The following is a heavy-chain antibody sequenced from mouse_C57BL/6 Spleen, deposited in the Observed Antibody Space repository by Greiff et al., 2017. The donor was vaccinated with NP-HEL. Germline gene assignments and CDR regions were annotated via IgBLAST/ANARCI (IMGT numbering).Heavy chain of an antibody. V-gene: IGHV1-15*01. Sequence: QVQLQQSGAELVRPGASVTLSCKASGYTFTDYEMHWVKQTPVHGLEWIGAIDPETGGTAYNQKFKGKAILTADKSSSTAYMELRSLTSEDSAVSYCTRIDDYYWGQGTTLTVSS. D-gene: IGHD2-4*01. CDR3: TRIDDYY. CDR1: GYTFTDYE. CDR2: IDPETGGT. J-gene: IGHJ2*01.